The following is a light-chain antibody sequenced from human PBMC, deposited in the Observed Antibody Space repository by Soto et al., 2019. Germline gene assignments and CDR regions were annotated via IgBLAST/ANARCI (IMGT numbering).Light chain of an antibody. V-gene: IGLV3-21*02. CDR3: HVWDSSNDQGV. Sequence: SYELTQPPSVSVAPGQTATMSCGGNNIESKSVHWYQQKPGQAPVLVVYDDSDRPSGIPERFSGSNSGNTATLTISRVEAGDEADYYCHVWDSSNDQGVFGGGTKLTVL. CDR1: NIESKS. J-gene: IGLJ2*01. CDR2: DDS.